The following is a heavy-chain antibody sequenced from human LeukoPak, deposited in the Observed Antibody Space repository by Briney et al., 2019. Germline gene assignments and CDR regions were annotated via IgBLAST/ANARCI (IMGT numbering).Heavy chain of an antibody. CDR2: IYYSGST. V-gene: IGHV4-30-4*01. CDR1: GGSISSGDYS. J-gene: IGHJ5*02. D-gene: IGHD3-10*01. Sequence: SQTLSLTCTVSGGSISSGDYSWSWIRRPPGKGLEWIGYIYYSGSTYYNPSPKSRVTISVDTSKNQFSLKLSSVTAADTAVYYCARGPSPAYHGSGSYYWFDPWGQGTLVTVSS. CDR3: ARGPSPAYHGSGSYYWFDP.